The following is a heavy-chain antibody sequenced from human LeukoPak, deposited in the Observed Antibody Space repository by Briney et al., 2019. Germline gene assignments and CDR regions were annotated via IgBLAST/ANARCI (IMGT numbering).Heavy chain of an antibody. CDR3: AKDLYTYGYLGAFDI. CDR1: GFTFSSYG. D-gene: IGHD5-18*01. Sequence: PGGSLRLSCAASGFTFSSYGMHWVRQAPGKGLEWVAFIRYDGSNKYYADSVKGRFTISRDNSKNTLYLQMNSLRAEDTAVYYCAKDLYTYGYLGAFDIWGQGTMVTVSS. J-gene: IGHJ3*02. V-gene: IGHV3-30*02. CDR2: IRYDGSNK.